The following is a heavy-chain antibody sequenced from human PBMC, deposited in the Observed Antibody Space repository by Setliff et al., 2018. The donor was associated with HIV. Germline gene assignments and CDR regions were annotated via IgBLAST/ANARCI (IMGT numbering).Heavy chain of an antibody. Sequence: ASVKVSCKASGYTFTDFGITWVRQAPGQGLEWMGWIGAFNGNTHYPQKFQGRVTMTRDTSLSTAYLELSRLRSDDTAVYYCVREGAGPTDDAFDIWGQGTMVTVSS. CDR2: IGAFNGNT. CDR3: VREGAGPTDDAFDI. CDR1: GYTFTDFG. V-gene: IGHV1-18*01. J-gene: IGHJ3*02. D-gene: IGHD4-17*01.